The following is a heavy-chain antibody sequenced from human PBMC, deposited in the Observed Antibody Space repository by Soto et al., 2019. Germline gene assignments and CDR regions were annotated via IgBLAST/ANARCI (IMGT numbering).Heavy chain of an antibody. CDR3: ARLGIDILTGYYQYYFDY. D-gene: IGHD3-9*01. Sequence: GGSLRLSCAAFGFTVSSNYMSWVRQAPGKGLEWVSVIYSGGSTYYADSVKGRFTISRDNSKNTLYLQMNSLRAEDTAVYYCARLGIDILTGYYQYYFDYWGQGTLVTVSS. CDR2: IYSGGST. V-gene: IGHV3-53*01. J-gene: IGHJ4*02. CDR1: GFTVSSNY.